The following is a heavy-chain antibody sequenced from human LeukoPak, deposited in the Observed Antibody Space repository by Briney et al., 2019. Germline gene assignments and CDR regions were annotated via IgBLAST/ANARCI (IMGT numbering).Heavy chain of an antibody. CDR3: AKSGGYGLIDY. J-gene: IGHJ4*02. Sequence: PSETLSLTCAVYGGSFSGYYWSWIRQPPGKGLEWIGSIYYSGSTYYNASLQSRVTISIDTSKNQFSLRLNSVTAADTAMYYCAKSGGYGLIDYWGQGTRVTVSS. CDR2: IYYSGST. V-gene: IGHV4-34*01. CDR1: GGSFSGYY. D-gene: IGHD1-26*01.